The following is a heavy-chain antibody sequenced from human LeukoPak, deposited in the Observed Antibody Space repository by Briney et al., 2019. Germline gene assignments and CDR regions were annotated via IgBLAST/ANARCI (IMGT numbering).Heavy chain of an antibody. CDR1: GFTFSSYS. V-gene: IGHV3-21*01. D-gene: IGHD4-17*01. J-gene: IGHJ4*02. CDR3: ARDPTVHYGDHRLWDH. CDR2: ISSSSSYI. Sequence: GGSLRLSCAASGFTFSSYSMNWVRQAPGKGLEWVSSISSSSSYIYYADSVKGRFTISRDNAKNSLYLQMNSLRAEDTAVYYCARDPTVHYGDHRLWDHWGQGTLVTVSS.